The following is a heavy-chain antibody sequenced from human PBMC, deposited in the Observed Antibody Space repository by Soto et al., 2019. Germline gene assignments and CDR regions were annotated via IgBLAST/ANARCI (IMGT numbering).Heavy chain of an antibody. CDR3: AKRPLAARHTDY. Sequence: EVQLLESGGGLVQPGRSLRLSCAASGLTFSNYAMTWVRQAPGKGLEWVSTISGSGDNTYYADSVRGRFTISRDNSKNTLYLQMNSLRADDTAVYYCAKRPLAARHTDYWGQGTLVTVSS. CDR1: GLTFSNYA. V-gene: IGHV3-23*01. D-gene: IGHD6-6*01. CDR2: ISGSGDNT. J-gene: IGHJ4*02.